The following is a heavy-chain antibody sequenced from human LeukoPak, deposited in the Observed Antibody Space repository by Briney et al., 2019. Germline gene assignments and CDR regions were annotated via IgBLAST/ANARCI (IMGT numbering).Heavy chain of an antibody. V-gene: IGHV3-21*01. CDR3: VRDLYGDYPWDY. Sequence: PGGSLRLSCAASGFTFSSYSMNWVRQAPGKGLEWVSSISSSSSYIYYADSVKGRLTISRDNAKNSLYLQMNSLRAEDTAVYYCVRDLYGDYPWDYWGQGTLVTVSS. CDR2: ISSSSSYI. D-gene: IGHD4-17*01. CDR1: GFTFSSYS. J-gene: IGHJ4*02.